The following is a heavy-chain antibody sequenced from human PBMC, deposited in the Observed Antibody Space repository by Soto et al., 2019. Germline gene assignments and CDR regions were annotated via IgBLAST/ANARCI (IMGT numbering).Heavy chain of an antibody. CDR1: GFTFSSYA. Sequence: EVQLLESGGGLVQPGGSLRLSCAASGFTFSSYAMSWVRQAPGKGLEWVSAISGSGGSTYYADSVKGRFTISRDNSKNTLYLQMISLRAEDTAVYYCAARPGGYYYYGMDVWGQGTTVTVSS. CDR3: AARPGGYYYYGMDV. V-gene: IGHV3-23*01. CDR2: ISGSGGST. D-gene: IGHD3-10*01. J-gene: IGHJ6*02.